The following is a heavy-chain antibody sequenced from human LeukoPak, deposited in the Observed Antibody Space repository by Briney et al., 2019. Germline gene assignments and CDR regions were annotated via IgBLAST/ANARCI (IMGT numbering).Heavy chain of an antibody. CDR3: VRYSSSLGWFDP. Sequence: SETLSLTCTVSGGSISSYYWSWIRQPPGKGLEWVGYIYNSGSTNYNPSLKSRLTISIDTSKNQFSLKLSSVTAADTAVYYCVRYSSSLGWFDPWGQGTLVTVSS. J-gene: IGHJ5*02. CDR2: IYNSGST. V-gene: IGHV4-59*01. CDR1: GGSISSYY. D-gene: IGHD6-13*01.